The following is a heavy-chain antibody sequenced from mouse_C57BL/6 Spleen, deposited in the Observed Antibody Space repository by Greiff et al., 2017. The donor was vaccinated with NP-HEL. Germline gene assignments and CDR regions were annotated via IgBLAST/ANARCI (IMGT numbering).Heavy chain of an antibody. CDR3: ARDYGSSKQYFDV. V-gene: IGHV1-76*01. CDR1: GYTFTDYY. D-gene: IGHD1-1*01. Sequence: VQLQQSGAELVRPGASVKLSCKASGYTFTDYYINWVKQRPGQGLEWIARIYPGSGNTYYNEKFKGKATLTAEKSSSTAYMQLSSLTSEDSAVYFCARDYGSSKQYFDVWGTGTTVTVSS. CDR2: IYPGSGNT. J-gene: IGHJ1*03.